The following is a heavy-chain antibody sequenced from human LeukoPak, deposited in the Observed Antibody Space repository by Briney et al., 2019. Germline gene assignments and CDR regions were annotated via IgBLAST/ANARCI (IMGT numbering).Heavy chain of an antibody. CDR1: GGSFSGYY. CDR3: ARHVTADNWFDP. CDR2: INHSGST. J-gene: IGHJ5*02. V-gene: IGHV4-34*01. Sequence: PSETLSLTCAVYGGSFSGYYWSWIRQPPGKGLEWIGEINHSGSTNYNPSLKSRVTILVDTSKKQVSLKVNAATAADTAVYYCARHVTADNWFDPWGQGTLVTVSS.